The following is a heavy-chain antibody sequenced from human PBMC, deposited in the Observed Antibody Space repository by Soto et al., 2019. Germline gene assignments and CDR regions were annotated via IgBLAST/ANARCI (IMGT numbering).Heavy chain of an antibody. D-gene: IGHD4-17*01. CDR2: TYYRSKWYN. CDR1: GDSVSSNSAA. CDR3: ARVTTSLLRLYYFDS. V-gene: IGHV6-1*01. Sequence: SQTLSLTCAISGDSVSSNSAAWNWIRQSPSRGLEWLGRTYYRSKWYNDYAVSVKSRITINADTSKNQFSLHLNSVTPEDTAVYYCARVTTSLLRLYYFDSWRHGTLVTVSS. J-gene: IGHJ4*01.